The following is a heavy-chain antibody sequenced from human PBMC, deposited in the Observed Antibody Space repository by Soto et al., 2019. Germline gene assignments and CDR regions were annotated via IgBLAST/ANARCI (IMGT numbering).Heavy chain of an antibody. CDR2: IIPIFGTA. D-gene: IGHD3-10*01. Sequence: QVQLVQSGAEVKKPGSSVKVSCKASGGTFSSYAISWVRQAPGQGLEWMGGIIPIFGTANYAQKFQGRVRFTADESTSTAYMELSSLRCEDTAVYYCARAPDARSYYYGSGSYFLGFDPWGQGTLVTVSS. V-gene: IGHV1-69*01. CDR1: GGTFSSYA. J-gene: IGHJ5*02. CDR3: ARAPDARSYYYGSGSYFLGFDP.